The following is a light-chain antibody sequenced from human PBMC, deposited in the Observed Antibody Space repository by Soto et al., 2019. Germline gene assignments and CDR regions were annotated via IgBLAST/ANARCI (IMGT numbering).Light chain of an antibody. Sequence: QSVLTQPASVSGSPGQSITISCTGTNSDIGGYNYVSWYQQHPGKAPKLMIYDVSNRPSGVSYRFSGSKSGNTASLTISGLQDEDEAEYYCSSYTSRSTLGVFGGGTKLTVL. J-gene: IGLJ2*01. CDR3: SSYTSRSTLGV. CDR1: NSDIGGYNY. CDR2: DVS. V-gene: IGLV2-14*03.